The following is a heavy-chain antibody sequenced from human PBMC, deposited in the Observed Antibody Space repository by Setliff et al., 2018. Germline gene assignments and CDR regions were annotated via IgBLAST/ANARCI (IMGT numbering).Heavy chain of an antibody. D-gene: IGHD5-18*01. CDR2: TIPVLGTT. Sequence: SVKVSCKASGGPFRNYGISWVRQAPGQGLEWMGGTIPVLGTTDYSQKFQGRVTIITDESTSTAFMQLSSRRSEDTAVYYCVREGVDTRSSTDYRYYMDVWGKGTTINVSS. CDR3: VREGVDTRSSTDYRYYMDV. V-gene: IGHV1-69*05. CDR1: GGPFRNYG. J-gene: IGHJ6*03.